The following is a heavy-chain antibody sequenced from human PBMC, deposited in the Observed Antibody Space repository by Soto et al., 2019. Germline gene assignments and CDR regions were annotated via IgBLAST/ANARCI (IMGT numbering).Heavy chain of an antibody. CDR2: IYHSGST. CDR3: ARGGGVTTTGDDY. J-gene: IGHJ4*02. CDR1: GGSINTATHS. Sequence: QLQLQESGSGLVKPSQTLSLTCAVSGGSINTATHSWSWIRQPPGKGLEWIGYIYHSGSTYYNPSVQSRVTLSIAKSNNQFSLRLRSVTAADTAVYYCARGGGVTTTGDDYWGQGILVTVSS. D-gene: IGHD4-4*01. V-gene: IGHV4-30-2*01.